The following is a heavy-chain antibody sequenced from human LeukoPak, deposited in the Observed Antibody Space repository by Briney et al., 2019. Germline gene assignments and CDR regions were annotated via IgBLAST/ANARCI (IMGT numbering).Heavy chain of an antibody. J-gene: IGHJ4*02. D-gene: IGHD6-13*01. V-gene: IGHV3-30*18. CDR3: GKEFSSSWLF. Sequence: PGGSLRLSCTASGYTFSDYGMHWVRQAPGKGLEWLSVISYSGVVKFYADSVKGRFTISRDNSKNTLYLQMSSLRAEDTAIYYCGKEFSSSWLFWGQGTLVTVSS. CDR2: ISYSGVVK. CDR1: GYTFSDYG.